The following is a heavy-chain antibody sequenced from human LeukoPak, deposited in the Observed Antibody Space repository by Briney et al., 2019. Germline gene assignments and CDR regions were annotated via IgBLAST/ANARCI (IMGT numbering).Heavy chain of an antibody. J-gene: IGHJ4*02. CDR2: MNPNSGNT. CDR1: GYTFTSYD. CDR3: ARGDFWSGYYTGGNDY. V-gene: IGHV1-8*01. Sequence: ASVKVSCKASGYTFTSYDINWVRQAPGQGLEWMGWMNPNSGNTGYAQKFQGRVTMTRNTSISTAYMELSSLSSEDTAVYYCARGDFWSGYYTGGNDYWGQGTLVTVSS. D-gene: IGHD3-3*01.